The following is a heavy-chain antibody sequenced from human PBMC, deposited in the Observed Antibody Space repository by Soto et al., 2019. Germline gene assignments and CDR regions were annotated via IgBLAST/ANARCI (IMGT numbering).Heavy chain of an antibody. V-gene: IGHV3-23*01. D-gene: IGHD3-22*01. CDR1: GFTFSSYA. J-gene: IGHJ4*02. CDR3: AKIYDTSGYYYGH. Sequence: GGSLRLSCAASGFTFSSYAMSWVRQAPGKGLEWVSAISGSGGSTYYADSVKGRFTTSRDNTKNTLYLQMNSLRAEDTAVYFCAKIYDTSGYYYGHWGQGTLVTVSS. CDR2: ISGSGGST.